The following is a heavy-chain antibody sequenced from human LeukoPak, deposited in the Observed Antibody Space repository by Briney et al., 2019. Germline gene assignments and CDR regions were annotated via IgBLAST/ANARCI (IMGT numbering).Heavy chain of an antibody. CDR3: ARDMVRGVSLNWFDP. CDR2: IYTSGST. CDR1: GGSISSYY. D-gene: IGHD3-10*01. V-gene: IGHV4-4*07. Sequence: PSETLSLTCTVSGGSISSYYWSWIRQPAGKGLEWIGGIYTSGSTNYNPSLKSRVTMSVDTSKNQFSLKLSSVTAADTAVYYCARDMVRGVSLNWFDPWGQGTLVTVSS. J-gene: IGHJ5*02.